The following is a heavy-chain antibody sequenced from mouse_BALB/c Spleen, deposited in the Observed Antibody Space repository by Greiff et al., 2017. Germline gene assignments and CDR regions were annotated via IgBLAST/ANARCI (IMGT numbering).Heavy chain of an antibody. D-gene: IGHD2-14*01. Sequence: VQGVESGPGLVAPSQSLSITCTVSGFSLTGYGVNWVRQPPGKGLEWLGMIWGDGSTDYNSALKSRLSISKDNSKSQVFLKMNSLQTDDTARYYCARASYYRYDGSAWFAYWGQGTLVTVSA. CDR2: IWGDGST. CDR3: ARASYYRYDGSAWFAY. V-gene: IGHV2-6-7*01. J-gene: IGHJ3*01. CDR1: GFSLTGYG.